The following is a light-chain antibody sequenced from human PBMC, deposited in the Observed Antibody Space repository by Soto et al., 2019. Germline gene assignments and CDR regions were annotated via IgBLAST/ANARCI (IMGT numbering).Light chain of an antibody. CDR2: DAS. J-gene: IGKJ2*01. CDR3: QQYNSYSMYT. Sequence: DIQMTQSPSTLSASVGERVTITCRASQSISSRLAWYQQKPGKAPKLLIYDASSLESGVPSRFSGSGSGTEFTLTISSLQPDDFATYYCQQYNSYSMYTFGQGTKLEIK. V-gene: IGKV1-5*01. CDR1: QSISSR.